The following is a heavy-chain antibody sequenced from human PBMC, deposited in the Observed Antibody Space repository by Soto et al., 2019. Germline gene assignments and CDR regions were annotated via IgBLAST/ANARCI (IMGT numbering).Heavy chain of an antibody. CDR3: ARRGYCSSTSCYYYYGMDV. CDR1: GGSFSGYY. D-gene: IGHD2-2*03. J-gene: IGHJ6*02. V-gene: IGHV4-34*01. Sequence: SETLSLTCAVYGGSFSGYYWSWIRQPPGKGLEWIGEINHSGSTNYNPSLKSRSTISLDTSKNQFSLKLSSVTAADTAVYYCARRGYCSSTSCYYYYGMDVWGQGTTVTVSS. CDR2: INHSGST.